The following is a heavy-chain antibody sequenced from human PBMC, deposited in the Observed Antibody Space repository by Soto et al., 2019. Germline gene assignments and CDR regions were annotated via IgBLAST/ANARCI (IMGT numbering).Heavy chain of an antibody. CDR1: GFTFSSYA. Sequence: EVQLLESGGGLVQPGGSLRLSCAASGFTFSSYAMSWVRQAPGKGLEWVSAISGSGGSTYYADSVKGRFTISRDNSKNTLYLQMNRLRAGVTAVYYSANVSALYSSGGSCYPLYYFDYWGQGTLVTVSS. D-gene: IGHD2-15*01. CDR2: ISGSGGST. J-gene: IGHJ4*02. V-gene: IGHV3-23*01. CDR3: ANVSALYSSGGSCYPLYYFDY.